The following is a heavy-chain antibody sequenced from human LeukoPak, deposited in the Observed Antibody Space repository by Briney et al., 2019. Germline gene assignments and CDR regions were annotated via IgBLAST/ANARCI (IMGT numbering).Heavy chain of an antibody. D-gene: IGHD3-22*01. CDR3: ARENPSGYYNRPIDY. CDR1: GFTVTGNY. V-gene: IGHV4-59*02. CDR2: IYYSGSI. J-gene: IGHJ4*02. Sequence: GSLRLSCVASGFTVTGNYMNWVRQAPGKGLEWIGDIYYSGSIKYNPSLKSRVTMSVDTSKNQFSLKLSSVTAADTAIYYCARENPSGYYNRPIDYWGQGTLVTVSS.